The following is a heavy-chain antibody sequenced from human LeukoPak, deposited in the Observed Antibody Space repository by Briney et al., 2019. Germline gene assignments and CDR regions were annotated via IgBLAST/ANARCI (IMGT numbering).Heavy chain of an antibody. CDR1: GASITSGSYY. J-gene: IGHJ3*02. Sequence: SETLSLTCTVSGASITSGSYYWSWIRQPAGTGLEWIGRIYTSGGTNYNPSLKSRVTISIYTSKNQFSLELSSVTAADTAVYYCARDTLAFDIWGQGTMVTVSS. V-gene: IGHV4-61*02. CDR2: IYTSGGT. D-gene: IGHD2/OR15-2a*01. CDR3: ARDTLAFDI.